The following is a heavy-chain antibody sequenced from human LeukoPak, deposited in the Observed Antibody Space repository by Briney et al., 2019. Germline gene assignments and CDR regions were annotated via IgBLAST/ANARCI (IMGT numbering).Heavy chain of an antibody. D-gene: IGHD2-2*02. CDR2: IYYSGST. CDR3: AGQVGYCSSTSCYRYNWFDP. J-gene: IGHJ5*02. Sequence: PSETLSLTCTVSGGSISSGDYYWSWIRQPPGKGLEWIGYIYYSGSTYYNPSLKSRVTISVETSNDQLSLKLSYVTAADTAVYYCAGQVGYCSSTSCYRYNWFDPWGQGTLVTVSS. V-gene: IGHV4-30-4*01. CDR1: GGSISSGDYY.